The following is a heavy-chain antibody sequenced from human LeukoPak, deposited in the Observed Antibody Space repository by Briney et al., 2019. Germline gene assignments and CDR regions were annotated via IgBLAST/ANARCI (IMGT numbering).Heavy chain of an antibody. CDR3: ARGWRGTFYAFDY. D-gene: IGHD3-16*01. CDR2: ISTSGRTI. J-gene: IGHJ4*02. CDR1: GGSLSDFY. Sequence: LSLTCAVYGGSLSDFYWSWIRQAPGKGLEWISYISTSGRTIYYADSVRGRFTISRDNAKNSLFLQMNSLRVEDTAVYYCARGWRGTFYAFDYWGQGTPVTVSS. V-gene: IGHV3-11*01.